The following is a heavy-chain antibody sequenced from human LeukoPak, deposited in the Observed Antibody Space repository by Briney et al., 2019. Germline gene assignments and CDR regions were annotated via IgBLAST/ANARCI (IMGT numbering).Heavy chain of an antibody. CDR3: ARDQYSPARMITFGGVIAD. D-gene: IGHD3-16*02. CDR2: IYYSGST. V-gene: IGHV4-59*12. Sequence: SETLSLTCTVSGGSISSYYWSWIRQPPGKRLEWIGSIYYSGSTYYNPSLKSRVTISVDTSKNQFSLKLSSVTAADTAVYYCARDQYSPARMITFGGVIADWGQGTLVTVSS. J-gene: IGHJ4*02. CDR1: GGSISSYY.